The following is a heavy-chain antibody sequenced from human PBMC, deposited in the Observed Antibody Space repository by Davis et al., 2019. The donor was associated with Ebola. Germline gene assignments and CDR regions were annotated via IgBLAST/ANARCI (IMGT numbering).Heavy chain of an antibody. Sequence: GESLKISCEVSGFTADDAWMNWVRQAPGKGLEWVGQIRSESDGGTTDYAAPVKGRFTISRDDSKSTLFLEMNSLKFEDTAVYYCTTGACGGDCFSDFWGQGALVTVSS. D-gene: IGHD2-21*02. V-gene: IGHV3-15*07. CDR3: TTGACGGDCFSDF. J-gene: IGHJ4*02. CDR2: IRSESDGGTT. CDR1: GFTADDAW.